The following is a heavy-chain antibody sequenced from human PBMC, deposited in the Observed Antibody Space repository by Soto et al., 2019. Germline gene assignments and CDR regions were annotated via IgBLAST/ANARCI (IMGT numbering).Heavy chain of an antibody. J-gene: IGHJ3*02. CDR3: ARDSHYDILTGYSRNAFDI. D-gene: IGHD3-9*01. CDR1: GYTFTGHY. Sequence: QVQLVQSGAEVKKPGASLKVSCKASGYTFTGHYIHWVRQAPGQGLEWVGWIYPNTGGTNYAQRCQGRVTMTRDTSISTVYMELSRLRSDDTAVYYCARDSHYDILTGYSRNAFDIWGQGTMVTVSS. V-gene: IGHV1-2*02. CDR2: IYPNTGGT.